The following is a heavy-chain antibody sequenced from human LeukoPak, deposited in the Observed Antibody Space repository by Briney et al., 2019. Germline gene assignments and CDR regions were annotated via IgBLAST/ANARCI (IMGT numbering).Heavy chain of an antibody. CDR1: GFTFSSYA. V-gene: IGHV3-23*01. CDR3: AKDLMTTVTSYYFDY. J-gene: IGHJ4*02. D-gene: IGHD4-17*01. Sequence: GGSLRLSCAASGFTFSSYAMSWVRQAPGKGLERVSAFSGSGGSTYYADSVKGRFTISRDNSKNTLYLQMNSLRAEDTAVYYCAKDLMTTVTSYYFDYWGQGTLVTVSS. CDR2: FSGSGGST.